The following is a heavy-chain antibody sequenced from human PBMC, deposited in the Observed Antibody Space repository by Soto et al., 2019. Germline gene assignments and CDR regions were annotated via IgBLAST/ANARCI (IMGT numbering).Heavy chain of an antibody. J-gene: IGHJ4*02. D-gene: IGHD3-16*01. CDR2: IANDGRSE. V-gene: IGHV3-30*18. CDR3: AKDRGRPAIDY. Sequence: QVQLVESGGGVVQPGRSLRLSCAASGLTFSAAGMHWVRQAPGKGLEWVAFIANDGRSESYADSVKGRFTISRDNSQNRVYLKRKAVRVEDTAVYYWAKDRGRPAIDYGGEGPLVSVPS. CDR1: GLTFSAAG.